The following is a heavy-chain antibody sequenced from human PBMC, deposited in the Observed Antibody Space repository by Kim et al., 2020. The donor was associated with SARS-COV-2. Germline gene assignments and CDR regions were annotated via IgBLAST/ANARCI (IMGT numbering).Heavy chain of an antibody. CDR3: ARIRRDTAMESYYYYYGMDV. V-gene: IGHV2-26*01. Sequence: SGPTLVNPTETLTLTCTVSGFSLSNARMGVSWIRQPPGKALEWLAHIFSNDEKSYSTSLKSRLTISKDTSKSQVVLTMTNMDPVDTATYYCARIRRDTAMESYYYYYGMDVWGQGTTVTVSS. CDR2: IFSNDEK. J-gene: IGHJ6*02. CDR1: GFSLSNARMG. D-gene: IGHD5-18*01.